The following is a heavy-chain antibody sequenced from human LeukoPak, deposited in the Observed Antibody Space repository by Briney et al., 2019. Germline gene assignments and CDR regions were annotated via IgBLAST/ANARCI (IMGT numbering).Heavy chain of an antibody. CDR1: GGSFSGYY. D-gene: IGHD5-18*01. Sequence: SETLSLTCAVYGGSFSGYYWSWIRQPPGKGLQWIGEINHSGSTNYNPSLKSRVTISVDTSKNQFSLKLSSVTAADTAVYYCASYTAGGGGLDYWGQGTLVTVSS. J-gene: IGHJ4*02. CDR3: ASYTAGGGGLDY. V-gene: IGHV4-34*01. CDR2: INHSGST.